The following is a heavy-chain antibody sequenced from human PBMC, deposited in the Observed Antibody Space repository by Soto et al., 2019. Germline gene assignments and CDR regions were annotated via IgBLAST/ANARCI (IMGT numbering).Heavy chain of an antibody. CDR1: GGSISGSDYY. V-gene: IGHV4-39*01. Sequence: QLQLQESGPGLVKPSETLSLTCTVSGGSISGSDYYWGWIRQPPGKGLEWIGAIHYSGTTYYNPSLTGRVTISVDTSKNQISLNLSSVTAADTAVYYCATLPALDYWGQGTLVTVSS. CDR3: ATLPALDY. J-gene: IGHJ4*02. CDR2: IHYSGTT.